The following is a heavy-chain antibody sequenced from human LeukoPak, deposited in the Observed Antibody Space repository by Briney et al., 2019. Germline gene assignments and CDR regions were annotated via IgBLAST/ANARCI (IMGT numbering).Heavy chain of an antibody. CDR2: IIPIFGTA. CDR3: AGDYRHRPTGMDV. Sequence: SVKVSCKASGGTFSSYAISWVRQAPGQGLEWMGGIIPIFGTANYAQKFQGRVTITADESTSTAYMELSSLRSEDTAVYYCAGDYRHRPTGMDVWGQGTTVTVSS. CDR1: GGTFSSYA. J-gene: IGHJ6*02. V-gene: IGHV1-69*13. D-gene: IGHD4-11*01.